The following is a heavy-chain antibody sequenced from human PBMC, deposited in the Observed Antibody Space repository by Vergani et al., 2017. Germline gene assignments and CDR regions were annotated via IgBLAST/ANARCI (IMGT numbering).Heavy chain of an antibody. CDR3: ARGGSGYDY. V-gene: IGHV3-7*01. J-gene: IGHJ4*02. D-gene: IGHD3-22*01. CDR1: GFTFSFNW. Sequence: EVQLVESGGALVQPGGSLRLSCAASGFTFSFNWMTWVRQAPGKGLEWVANIREDGGEKHYMDSVMGRFTISRDNAKNSVYLQMKGLRVDDTAVYYCARGGSGYDYWGQGTLVTVSS. CDR2: IREDGGEK.